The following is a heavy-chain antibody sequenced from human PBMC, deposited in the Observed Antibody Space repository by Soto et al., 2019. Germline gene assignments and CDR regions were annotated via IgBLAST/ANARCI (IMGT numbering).Heavy chain of an antibody. Sequence: ASVKVSCKASGYTFTNYYIHWVRQAPGQGLEWMGTINPSGDSTANPQKFQGRVTMTRDTSTSTVYMELSSLRSEGTAVYYCARDWELGYWGQGTLVTVSS. J-gene: IGHJ4*02. CDR1: GYTFTNYY. CDR3: ARDWELGY. D-gene: IGHD1-7*01. CDR2: INPSGDST. V-gene: IGHV1-46*01.